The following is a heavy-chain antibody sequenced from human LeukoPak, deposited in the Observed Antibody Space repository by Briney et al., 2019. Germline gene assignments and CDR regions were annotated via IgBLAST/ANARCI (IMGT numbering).Heavy chain of an antibody. CDR1: GGSISSYY. V-gene: IGHV4-59*08. J-gene: IGHJ5*02. D-gene: IGHD5-12*01. CDR3: ARLVDEGWLDP. Sequence: SETLSLTCTVSGGSISSYYWSWIRQPPGKGLEWIGYIYYSGSTNYNPSLKSRVTISVDTSKNQFSLKLSSVTAADTAVYYCARLVDEGWLDPWGQGTLVTVSS. CDR2: IYYSGST.